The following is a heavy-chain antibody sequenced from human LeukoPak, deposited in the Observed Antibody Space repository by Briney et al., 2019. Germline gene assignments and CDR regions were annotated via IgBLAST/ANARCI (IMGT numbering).Heavy chain of an antibody. J-gene: IGHJ3*02. Sequence: GGSLSLSCAASGFTFSSYGMSWVRQAPGKGLEWVSAISGSGGSTYYADSVKGRFTISRDNSKNTLYLQMNSLRPEDTAVYYCAKEGDYYGSGSYRDGFDIWGQGTRATVSS. CDR1: GFTFSSYG. D-gene: IGHD3-10*01. CDR2: ISGSGGST. CDR3: AKEGDYYGSGSYRDGFDI. V-gene: IGHV3-23*01.